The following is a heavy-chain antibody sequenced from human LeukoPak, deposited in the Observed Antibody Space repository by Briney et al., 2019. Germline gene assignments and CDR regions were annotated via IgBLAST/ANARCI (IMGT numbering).Heavy chain of an antibody. CDR1: GFTFSNYA. CDR3: ARGDTYYYHAVDV. Sequence: PGGSLRLSCAASGFTFSNYAMNWVRQAPGKGLVWVSRINSDGSTPNYADSVKGRFTISRDNAKNTLYLEMNSLRAEDTALYYCARGDTYYYHAVDVWGQGTTVTVSS. CDR2: INSDGSTP. V-gene: IGHV3-74*01. D-gene: IGHD2-21*02. J-gene: IGHJ6*02.